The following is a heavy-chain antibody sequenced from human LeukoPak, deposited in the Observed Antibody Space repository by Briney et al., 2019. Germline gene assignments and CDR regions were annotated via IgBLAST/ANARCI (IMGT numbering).Heavy chain of an antibody. CDR1: GFTFNTYW. J-gene: IGHJ4*02. Sequence: GGSLRLSCAASGFTFNTYWMSWVRQAPGKGLEWVANIKEDGSVKYYVDSVKGRFTISRDNAKNSVYLQMNSLRTEDTAVYYCARQLGGSGSYWGQGTLVTVSS. CDR2: IKEDGSVK. D-gene: IGHD3-10*01. V-gene: IGHV3-7*01. CDR3: ARQLGGSGSY.